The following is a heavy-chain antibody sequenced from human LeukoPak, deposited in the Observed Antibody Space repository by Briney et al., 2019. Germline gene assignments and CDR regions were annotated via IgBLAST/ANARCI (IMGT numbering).Heavy chain of an antibody. D-gene: IGHD4-17*01. V-gene: IGHV4-59*01. J-gene: IGHJ4*02. Sequence: PSETLSLTCTVSDGSITNYDWSWVRQPPGKGLEFIGHVHYSGTSNYNPSLRSRGTISIDTSKKHFFLKLKSVPAADTAVYYCATGYGDFRVEGRYFYSWGQGTLVTVSS. CDR2: VHYSGTS. CDR3: ATGYGDFRVEGRYFYS. CDR1: DGSITNYD.